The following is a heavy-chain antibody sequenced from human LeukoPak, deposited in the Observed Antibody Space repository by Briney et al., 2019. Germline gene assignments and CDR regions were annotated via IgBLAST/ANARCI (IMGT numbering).Heavy chain of an antibody. Sequence: PSETLSLTCTVSGGSVDSGNYYWSWIRQPPGKGLEWIGYIYYSGSTYYYNPSLESRVTISLDTSKNQFSLKLNSLTAADTAVYYCARDREWELQSSRYFDYWGQGTLVTVSS. CDR2: IYYSGSTY. J-gene: IGHJ4*02. CDR3: ARDREWELQSSRYFDY. D-gene: IGHD1-26*01. V-gene: IGHV4-61*01. CDR1: GGSVDSGNYY.